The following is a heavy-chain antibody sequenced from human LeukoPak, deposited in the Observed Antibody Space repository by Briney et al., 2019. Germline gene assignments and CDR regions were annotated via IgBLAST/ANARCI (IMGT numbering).Heavy chain of an antibody. Sequence: GGSLRLSCVASGFALSDSWMHWVRQAPGKGLVWVSHISPDGTVTNYADFVKGRFIISRDNAKNTVFLQMNSLRAEDTSVYYCARELGFSPDHWGQGTLVTVSS. CDR2: ISPDGTVT. CDR1: GFALSDSW. J-gene: IGHJ1*01. D-gene: IGHD1-14*01. CDR3: ARELGFSPDH. V-gene: IGHV3-74*01.